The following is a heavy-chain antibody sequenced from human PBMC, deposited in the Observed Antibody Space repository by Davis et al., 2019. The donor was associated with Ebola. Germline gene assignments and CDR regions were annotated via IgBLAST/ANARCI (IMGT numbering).Heavy chain of an antibody. Sequence: PGGSLRLSCAASGFTFSSYAMHWVRQAPGKGLEYVSAISSNGGSTYYANSVKGRFTISRDNSKNTLYLQMGSLRAEDMAVYYCARGLSGSYSPFDYWGQGTLVTVSS. V-gene: IGHV3-64*01. CDR3: ARGLSGSYSPFDY. CDR2: ISSNGGST. J-gene: IGHJ4*02. CDR1: GFTFSSYA. D-gene: IGHD1-26*01.